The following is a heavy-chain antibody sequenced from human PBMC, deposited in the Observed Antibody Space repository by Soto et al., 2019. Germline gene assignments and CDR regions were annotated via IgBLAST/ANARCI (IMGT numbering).Heavy chain of an antibody. J-gene: IGHJ4*02. D-gene: IGHD6-13*01. CDR3: AREVIAGEYYFDY. Sequence: QVQLQESGPGLVKPSQTLSLTCTVSGGSISSGGYYWSWIRQHPGKGLEWIGYIYYSGSTYYNPSLKSGVTISVDTSKNQFSLKLSSVTAADTAVYYCAREVIAGEYYFDYWGQGTLVTVSS. V-gene: IGHV4-31*03. CDR2: IYYSGST. CDR1: GGSISSGGYY.